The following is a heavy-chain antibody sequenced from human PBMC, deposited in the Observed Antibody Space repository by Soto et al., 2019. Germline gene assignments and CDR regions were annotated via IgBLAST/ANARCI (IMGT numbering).Heavy chain of an antibody. D-gene: IGHD3-22*01. CDR3: ARGDGDYYDGNGYLGRH. CDR1: GFTFSSYA. CDR2: VSGSGGST. J-gene: IGHJ4*02. Sequence: GGSLRLSCAASGFTFSSYAMSWVRQAPGKGLEWTSAVSGSGGSTYYADSVKGRFTISRDNSKDTLYLQMNNLRAEDTAVYYCARGDGDYYDGNGYLGRHWGQGTLVTVSS. V-gene: IGHV3-23*01.